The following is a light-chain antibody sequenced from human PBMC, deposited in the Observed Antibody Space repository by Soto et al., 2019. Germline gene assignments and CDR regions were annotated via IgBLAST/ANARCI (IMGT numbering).Light chain of an antibody. CDR3: LPAQLLGA. CDR1: QSLLHSNGYNY. Sequence: RSSQSLLHSNGYNYLDWYLQKPGQSPQLLIYLGSNRASGVPDRFSGSGTGQNISLCSLGVHAEEVWGSMWLPAQLLGAFGQGTKVDIK. CDR2: LGS. V-gene: IGKV2-28*01. J-gene: IGKJ1*01.